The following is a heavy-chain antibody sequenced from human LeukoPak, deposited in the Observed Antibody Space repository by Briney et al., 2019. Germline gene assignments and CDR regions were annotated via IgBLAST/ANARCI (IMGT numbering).Heavy chain of an antibody. D-gene: IGHD1-26*01. J-gene: IGHJ5*02. Sequence: PSETLSLTCAVSGGSISSGGYSWSWIRQPPGKGLEWIGYIDHSGSTYYNPSLKSRVTISVDRSKNQFSLKLSSVTAADTAVYYCARDNFLGGSYNWFDPWGQGTLVTVSS. CDR3: ARDNFLGGSYNWFDP. V-gene: IGHV4-30-2*01. CDR2: IDHSGST. CDR1: GGSISSGGYS.